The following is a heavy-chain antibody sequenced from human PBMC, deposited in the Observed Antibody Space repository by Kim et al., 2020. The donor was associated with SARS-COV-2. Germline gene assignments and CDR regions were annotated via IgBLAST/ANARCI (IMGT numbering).Heavy chain of an antibody. CDR1: GFTFSSYA. CDR2: ISGSGGST. D-gene: IGHD3-22*01. Sequence: GGSLRLSCAASGFTFSSYAMSWVRQAPGKGLEWVSAISGSGGSTYYADSVKGRFTISRDNSKNTLYLQMNSLRAEDTAVYYCAKQTTARITMIVVVKGYIDYWGQGTLVTVSS. V-gene: IGHV3-23*01. CDR3: AKQTTARITMIVVVKGYIDY. J-gene: IGHJ4*02.